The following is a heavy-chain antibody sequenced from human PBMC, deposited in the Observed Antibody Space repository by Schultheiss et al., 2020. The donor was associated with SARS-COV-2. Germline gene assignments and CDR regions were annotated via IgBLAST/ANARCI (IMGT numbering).Heavy chain of an antibody. J-gene: IGHJ6*02. Sequence: GGSLRLSCVASGFTFSSYAMSWVRQTPGKGLERISAISITGGRTYYAESVKGRFTISRDNSKNTLYLQMNSLRAEDTAVYYCAREGHEYGMDVWGQGTTVTVSS. CDR2: ISITGGRT. V-gene: IGHV3-23*01. CDR3: AREGHEYGMDV. CDR1: GFTFSSYA.